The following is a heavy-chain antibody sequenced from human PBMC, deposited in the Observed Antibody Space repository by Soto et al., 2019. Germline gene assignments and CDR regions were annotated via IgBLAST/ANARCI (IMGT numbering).Heavy chain of an antibody. CDR3: AREGAGTDY. V-gene: IGHV3-53*04. Sequence: EVQLVESGGGLVQPGGSLRLSFAASGFTVSSNYMSWVRQAPGKGLEWVSVIYSGGSTYYADTVKGRFTISRHNSKNTLYLQRNSLRAEDTAVYYCAREGAGTDYWGQGTLVTVSS. D-gene: IGHD6-19*01. CDR1: GFTVSSNY. CDR2: IYSGGST. J-gene: IGHJ4*02.